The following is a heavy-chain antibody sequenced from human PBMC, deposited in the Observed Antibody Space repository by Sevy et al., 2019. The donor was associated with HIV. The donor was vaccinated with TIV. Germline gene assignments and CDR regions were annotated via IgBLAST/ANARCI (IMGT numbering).Heavy chain of an antibody. CDR3: ATTKDYYESSGDPFDY. D-gene: IGHD3-22*01. J-gene: IGHJ4*01. CDR2: FDPEDGET. V-gene: IGHV1-24*01. CDR1: GCTVTQLS. Sequence: ASVKVSCKVSGCTVTQLSMHWVRQAPGKGLEWMGSFDPEDGETIYALKFQGRVTMTEDTSTDTAYIEMNSLRSEDTAVYYCATTKDYYESSGDPFDYWGHGTLVTVSS.